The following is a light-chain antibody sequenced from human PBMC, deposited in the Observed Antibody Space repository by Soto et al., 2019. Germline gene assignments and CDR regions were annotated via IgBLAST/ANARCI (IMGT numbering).Light chain of an antibody. CDR1: SSDIGSYNH. CDR3: ISYTDRQSYL. J-gene: IGLJ1*01. CDR2: AVS. V-gene: IGLV2-14*03. Sequence: QSALTQPASVSGSPGQSITISCSGTSSDIGSYNHVAWYQQFPGKSPKLMIYAVSDRPSGVSDHFSGSKSGITASLTISGLQTEDEADYCCISYTDRQSYLFGTGTKVTVL.